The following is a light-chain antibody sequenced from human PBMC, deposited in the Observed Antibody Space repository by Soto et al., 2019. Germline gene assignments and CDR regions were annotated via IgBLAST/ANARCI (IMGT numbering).Light chain of an antibody. V-gene: IGKV1-39*01. CDR3: QQTYMVPYT. J-gene: IGKJ2*01. CDR1: QSVSTY. Sequence: DIQMTQSPSSLSASVGDRVTITCRASQSVSTYLNWYFQKSGGAPKLLIHGVSKLENGTPSRFSGSGLATDFTLTINTLQPEDFAVYFCQQTYMVPYTFGQGTTVDIK. CDR2: GVS.